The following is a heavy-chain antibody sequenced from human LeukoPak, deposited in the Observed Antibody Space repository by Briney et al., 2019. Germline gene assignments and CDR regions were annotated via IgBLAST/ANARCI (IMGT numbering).Heavy chain of an antibody. CDR3: ARVYYYDSSGFIADY. V-gene: IGHV1-18*01. CDR2: ISAYNGNT. J-gene: IGHJ4*02. Sequence: GASVKVSCKPSGYTFTSYGISWVRQAPGQGLEWMGWISAYNGNTNYAQKLQGRVTMTTDTSTSTAYMELRSLRSDDTAVYYCARVYYYDSSGFIADYWGQGTLVTVSS. D-gene: IGHD3-22*01. CDR1: GYTFTSYG.